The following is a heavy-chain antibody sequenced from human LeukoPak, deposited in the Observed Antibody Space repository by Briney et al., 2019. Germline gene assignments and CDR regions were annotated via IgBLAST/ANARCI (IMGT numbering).Heavy chain of an antibody. J-gene: IGHJ4*02. Sequence: GGSLRLSCAASGFTFSRYSMNWVRQAPGKGLEWISYTSSSSSTIYYADSVKGRFTISRDNAKNSLYLQMNSLRAEDTAVYYCAREPTDYDFWSGYHPIYFDYWGQGTLVTVSS. CDR2: TSSSSSTI. D-gene: IGHD3-3*01. CDR1: GFTFSRYS. CDR3: AREPTDYDFWSGYHPIYFDY. V-gene: IGHV3-48*01.